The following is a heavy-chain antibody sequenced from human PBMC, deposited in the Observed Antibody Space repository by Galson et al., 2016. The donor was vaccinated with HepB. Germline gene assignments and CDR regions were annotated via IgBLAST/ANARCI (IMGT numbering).Heavy chain of an antibody. D-gene: IGHD1-26*01. CDR1: GYSISTGYY. CDR2: ISYSGST. CDR3: ARGNGGSSSYGLFDY. V-gene: IGHV4-59*01. J-gene: IGHJ4*02. Sequence: SETLSLTCSVSGYSISTGYYWGWIRQPPGKGLEWIGYISYSGSTNYNPSLKSRVTISVDTSKNQFSLKLSSMTAADTAVYYCARGNGGSSSYGLFDYWGQGTLVTVSS.